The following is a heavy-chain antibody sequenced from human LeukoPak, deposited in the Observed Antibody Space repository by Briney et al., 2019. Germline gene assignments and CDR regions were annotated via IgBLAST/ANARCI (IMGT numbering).Heavy chain of an antibody. CDR1: GGTFSSYA. Sequence: ASVKVSCKASGGTFSSYAISWVRQAPGQGLEWMGRIIPILGIANYAQKFQGRVTITADKSTSTAYMELSSLRSEDTAVYYCATSGSYYLLDYYWGQGTLVTVSS. D-gene: IGHD1-26*01. CDR3: ATSGSYYLLDYY. V-gene: IGHV1-69*04. J-gene: IGHJ4*02. CDR2: IIPILGIA.